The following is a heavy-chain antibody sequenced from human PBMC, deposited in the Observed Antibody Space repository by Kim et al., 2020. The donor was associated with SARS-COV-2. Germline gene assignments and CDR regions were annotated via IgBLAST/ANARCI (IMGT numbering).Heavy chain of an antibody. CDR2: IKQDGSEK. CDR1: GFTFSSYW. D-gene: IGHD6-13*01. CDR3: ARAAAGTWYYYYGMDV. V-gene: IGHV3-7*01. Sequence: GGSLRLSCAASGFTFSSYWMSWVRQAPGKGLEWVANIKQDGSEKYYVDSVKGRFTISRDNAKNSLYLQMNSLRAEDTAVYYCARAAAGTWYYYYGMDVWGQGTTVTVSS. J-gene: IGHJ6*02.